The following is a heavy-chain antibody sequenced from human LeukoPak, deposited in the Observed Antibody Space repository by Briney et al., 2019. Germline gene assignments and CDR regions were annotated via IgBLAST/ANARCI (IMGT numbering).Heavy chain of an antibody. CDR1: GGSFSGYY. CDR2: INHSGST. V-gene: IGHV4-34*01. D-gene: IGHD3-10*01. CDR3: ARGVSVSPHFDY. J-gene: IGHJ4*02. Sequence: SETLSLTCAVYGGSFSGYYWSWIRQPPGKGLEWIGEINHSGSTNYNPSLKSRVTISVDTSKNQFFLKLSSVTAADTAVYYCARGVSVSPHFDYWGQGTLVTVSS.